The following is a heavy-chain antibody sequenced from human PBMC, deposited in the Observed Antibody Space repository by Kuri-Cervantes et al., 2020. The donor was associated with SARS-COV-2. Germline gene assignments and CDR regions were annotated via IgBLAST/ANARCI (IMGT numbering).Heavy chain of an antibody. J-gene: IGHJ6*02. CDR1: GFTVSRDY. Sequence: GGSLRLSCATSGFTVSRDYMSWVRQAPGKGLEWVSLIYSAGNTYYAASVKGRFTISRDNAKNSLYLQMNSLRAEDTAVYYCARAGVKDIVATITSYYYYYGMDVWGQGTTVTVSS. CDR3: ARAGVKDIVATITSYYYYYGMDV. CDR2: IYSAGNT. D-gene: IGHD5-12*01. V-gene: IGHV3-53*01.